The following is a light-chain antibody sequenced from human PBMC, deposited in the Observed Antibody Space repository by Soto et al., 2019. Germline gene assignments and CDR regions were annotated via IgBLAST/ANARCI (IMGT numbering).Light chain of an antibody. J-gene: IGKJ3*01. CDR1: QDISNY. CDR2: DAS. Sequence: DIQMTQAPSSLSASLGDRVTITCQASQDISNYLNWYQQKPGKAPKLLIYDASNLETGVPSRFSGSGSGTDFTFTISSLQPEDIETSYCQQHDKLRITCGPWTKVDI. CDR3: QQHDKLRIT. V-gene: IGKV1-33*01.